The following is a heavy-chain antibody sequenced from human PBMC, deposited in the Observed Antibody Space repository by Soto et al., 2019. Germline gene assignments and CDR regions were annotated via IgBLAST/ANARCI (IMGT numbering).Heavy chain of an antibody. J-gene: IGHJ3*02. CDR1: GGSISSYY. Sequence: SETLSLTCTVSGGSISSYYWSWIRQHPGKGLEWIWDIYYSGSTNYNPSLKSRVTISVDKSKNQFSLKLSSVTAADTAVYYCARDPASVYGGNSNPDAFDIWGQGTMVTVSS. V-gene: IGHV4-59*01. D-gene: IGHD4-17*01. CDR2: IYYSGST. CDR3: ARDPASVYGGNSNPDAFDI.